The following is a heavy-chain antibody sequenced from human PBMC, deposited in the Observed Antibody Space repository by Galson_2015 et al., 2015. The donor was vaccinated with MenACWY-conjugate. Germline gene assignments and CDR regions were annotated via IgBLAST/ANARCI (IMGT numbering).Heavy chain of an antibody. CDR3: AKGPSDFWSGYYGPYFDY. Sequence: SLRLSCAASGFTFSSYAMSWVRQAPGKGLEWVSAISGSGGSTYYADSVKGRFTISRGNSKNTLYLQMNSLRAEDTAVYYCAKGPSDFWSGYYGPYFDYWGQGTLVTVSS. CDR2: ISGSGGST. D-gene: IGHD3-3*01. CDR1: GFTFSSYA. J-gene: IGHJ4*02. V-gene: IGHV3-23*01.